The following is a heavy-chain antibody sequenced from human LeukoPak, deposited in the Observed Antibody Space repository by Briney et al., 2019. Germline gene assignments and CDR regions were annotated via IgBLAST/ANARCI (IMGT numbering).Heavy chain of an antibody. CDR2: IHPDGGVK. D-gene: IGHD2-15*01. Sequence: GGSLRLSCATSGFTFVDYGLSWVRQAPGKGLEWVANIHPDGGVKNYVDSVKGRFTISRDNAANSLYLQVHSLRAEDTAVYYCASTFPYCSGGTCALGGQGTLVTVSS. CDR1: GFTFVDYG. J-gene: IGHJ4*02. CDR3: ASTFPYCSGGTCAL. V-gene: IGHV3-7*01.